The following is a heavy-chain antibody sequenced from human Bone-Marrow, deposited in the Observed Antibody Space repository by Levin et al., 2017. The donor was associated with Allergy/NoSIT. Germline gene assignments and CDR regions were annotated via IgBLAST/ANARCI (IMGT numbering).Heavy chain of an antibody. CDR3: ARTPLTGNYGDWFDP. CDR1: GGSFSGYY. J-gene: IGHJ5*02. CDR2: ISPSGST. D-gene: IGHD3-9*01. Sequence: PSETLSLTCAVYGGSFSGYYWSWIRQTPGKGLEWIVEISPSGSTNYNPSLKGRITISIDTSKTQFSLKLSFVTAADTAVYFCARTPLTGNYGDWFDPWGQGTLVTVSS. V-gene: IGHV4-34*01.